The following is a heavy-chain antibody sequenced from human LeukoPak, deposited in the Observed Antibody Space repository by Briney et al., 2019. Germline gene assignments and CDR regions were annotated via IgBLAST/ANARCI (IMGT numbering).Heavy chain of an antibody. CDR2: INHSGST. D-gene: IGHD6-19*01. Sequence: ASETLSLTCAVYGGSFSGYYWSWIRQPPGKGLEWIGEINHSGSTNYNSSLKSRVTISVDTSKNQFSLNLNSVTAADTAFYYCARRTGWYPHDYWGQGSLVTVSS. J-gene: IGHJ4*02. CDR3: ARRTGWYPHDY. CDR1: GGSFSGYY. V-gene: IGHV4-34*01.